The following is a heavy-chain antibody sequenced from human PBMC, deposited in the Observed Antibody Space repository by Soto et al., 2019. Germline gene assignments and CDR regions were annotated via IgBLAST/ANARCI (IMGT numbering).Heavy chain of an antibody. CDR1: GFTFSSYS. CDR3: AKDLRRYYGSGSPPGAFDI. CDR2: ISGSGGST. V-gene: IGHV3-23*01. D-gene: IGHD3-10*01. Sequence: GGSLRLSCAASGFTFSSYSMNWVRQAPGKGLEWVSAISGSGGSTYYADSVKGRFTISRDNSKNTLYLQMNSLRAEDTAVYYCAKDLRRYYGSGSPPGAFDIWGQGTMVTVSS. J-gene: IGHJ3*02.